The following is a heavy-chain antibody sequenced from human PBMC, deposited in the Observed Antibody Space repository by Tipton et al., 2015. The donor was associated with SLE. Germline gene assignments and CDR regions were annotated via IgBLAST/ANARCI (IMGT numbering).Heavy chain of an antibody. D-gene: IGHD1-26*01. Sequence: SLRLSCAASGFTFRSYEMNWVRQAPGKGLGWVSYISGSGSTIYYADSVKGRFTISRDNAKNSLYLQMNSLRAEDTAVYYCAREGSGTPDYWGQGTLVTVSS. V-gene: IGHV3-48*03. CDR2: ISGSGSTI. CDR1: GFTFRSYE. J-gene: IGHJ4*02. CDR3: AREGSGTPDY.